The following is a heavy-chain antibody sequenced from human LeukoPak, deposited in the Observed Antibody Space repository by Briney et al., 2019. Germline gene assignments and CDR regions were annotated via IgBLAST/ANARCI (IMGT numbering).Heavy chain of an antibody. J-gene: IGHJ3*02. CDR2: IHGSGGVT. V-gene: IGHV3-23*01. Sequence: GGSLRLSCTASAISFSSYAMTWLRQAPGKGLEWVSGIHGSGGVTYYADSVKGRFTISRDNSKKTLYLQMNSLRVDDTAVYYCAKDPNGDYVGAFDSWGQGTMVTVSS. D-gene: IGHD4-17*01. CDR1: AISFSSYA. CDR3: AKDPNGDYVGAFDS.